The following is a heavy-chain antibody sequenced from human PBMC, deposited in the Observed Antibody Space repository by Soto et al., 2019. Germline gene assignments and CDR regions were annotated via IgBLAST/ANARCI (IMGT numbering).Heavy chain of an antibody. V-gene: IGHV1-2*02. CDR1: GYTFTGYY. CDR2: INPNSGGT. CDR3: ARDLRVGSGASVIYYYYGMDV. J-gene: IGHJ6*02. D-gene: IGHD6-19*01. Sequence: QVQLVQSGAEVKKPGASVKVSCKASGYTFTGYYMHWVRQAPGQGLEWMGWINPNSGGTNYAQKFQGRVTMTRDTSISTAYMELSRLRSDDTAVYYCARDLRVGSGASVIYYYYGMDVWGQGTTVTVSS.